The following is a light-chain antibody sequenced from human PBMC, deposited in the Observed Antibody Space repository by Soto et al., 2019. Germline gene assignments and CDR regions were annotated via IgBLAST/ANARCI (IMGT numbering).Light chain of an antibody. CDR2: EVN. CDR1: SSDVGGYNY. CDR3: SSFTTSSTYV. V-gene: IGLV2-14*01. J-gene: IGLJ1*01. Sequence: QSALTQPSSVSGSPGQSITISCTGTSSDVGGYNYVSWFQQQPGKAPKLMIYEVNNRPSGVSNRFSGSKSGNTASLTISGLQAEAEAHYYCSSFTTSSTYVFGTGTKGTVL.